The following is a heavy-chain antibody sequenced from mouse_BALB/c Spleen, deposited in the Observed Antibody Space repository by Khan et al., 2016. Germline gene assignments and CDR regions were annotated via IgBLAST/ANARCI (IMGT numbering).Heavy chain of an antibody. V-gene: IGHV9-3-1*01. Sequence: QIQLVQSGPELKKPGKTVKISCKACGYTSTNYGMNWVKQAPGKGLKWMGWINTYSGESTYADDFKGRFAFSLETSANTAYLQINNLKNEDTATYFCARYRYYYGSSRYFDVWGAGTTVTVSS. J-gene: IGHJ1*01. CDR1: GYTSTNYG. CDR2: INTYSGES. D-gene: IGHD1-1*01. CDR3: ARYRYYYGSSRYFDV.